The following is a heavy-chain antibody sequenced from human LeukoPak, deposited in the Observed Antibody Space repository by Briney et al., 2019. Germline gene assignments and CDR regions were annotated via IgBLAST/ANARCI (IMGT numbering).Heavy chain of an antibody. D-gene: IGHD3-10*01. J-gene: IGHJ1*01. CDR1: GFTFSSYW. CDR3: ARTHPYGSGIQEH. Sequence: AGSLRLSCAASGFTFSSYWMTWVRQTPGKGLELVAHIKVDGSVRSYVHSVKSRFNIPRDNAKISLTLQMNSLRAEDTAVYYCARTHPYGSGIQEHWGQGTLVTVSS. CDR2: IKVDGSVR. V-gene: IGHV3-7*04.